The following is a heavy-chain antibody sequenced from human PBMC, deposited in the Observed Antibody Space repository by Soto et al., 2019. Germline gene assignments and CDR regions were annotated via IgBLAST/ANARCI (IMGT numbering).Heavy chain of an antibody. V-gene: IGHV3-11*05. CDR3: ARSEASCCGID. Sequence: QVQLVESGGGLVKPGGSLRLSCAASGFTFSDYYMSWIRQAPGKGLEWVSYISSSSSYTNYADSVKGRFTISNDNAKNSLYLQMNSLRAEDTAVYYCARSEASCCGIDWGQGTLVTVSS. CDR2: ISSSSSYT. D-gene: IGHD2-2*01. CDR1: GFTFSDYY. J-gene: IGHJ4*02.